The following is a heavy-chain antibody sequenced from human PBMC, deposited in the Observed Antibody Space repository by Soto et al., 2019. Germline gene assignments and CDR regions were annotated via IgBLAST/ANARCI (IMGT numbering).Heavy chain of an antibody. V-gene: IGHV1-3*01. CDR3: ARARAWGSYRPLDY. CDR1: GYTFTSYA. CDR2: INAGNGNT. D-gene: IGHD3-16*02. Sequence: ASVKVSCKASGYTFTSYAMHWVRQAPGQRLEWMGWINAGNGNTKYSRKFQGRVTITRDTSASTAYMELSSLRSEDTAVYYCARARAWGSYRPLDYWGQGTLVTVSS. J-gene: IGHJ4*02.